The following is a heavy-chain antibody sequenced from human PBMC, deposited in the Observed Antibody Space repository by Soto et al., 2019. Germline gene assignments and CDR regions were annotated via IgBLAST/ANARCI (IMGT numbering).Heavy chain of an antibody. J-gene: IGHJ4*02. CDR3: AREFDY. CDR2: IYHSGST. V-gene: IGHV4-30-2*01. Sequence: QLQLQESGSGLVKPSLTLSLTCAVSGGSISSGDYSWSWIRQPPGKGLEWIGYIYHSGSTSYSPFLKSRVTISIDRSKNQFSLKLSSVTAADTAVYYCAREFDYWGQGTLVTVSS. CDR1: GGSISSGDYS.